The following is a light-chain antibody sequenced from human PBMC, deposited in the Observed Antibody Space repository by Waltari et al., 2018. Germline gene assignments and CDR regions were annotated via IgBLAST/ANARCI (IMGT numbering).Light chain of an antibody. Sequence: DIQLTQSPSFLSASIGDRVTITCQASKGISSYLAWYQQKPGKAPKLLIYVASTLQSGVPSRFSGSVSGTEFTLTISSLQPEDFATYYCRKINSYPQLTFGGGTKVEIK. J-gene: IGKJ4*01. CDR3: RKINSYPQLT. CDR1: KGISSY. CDR2: VAS. V-gene: IGKV1-9*01.